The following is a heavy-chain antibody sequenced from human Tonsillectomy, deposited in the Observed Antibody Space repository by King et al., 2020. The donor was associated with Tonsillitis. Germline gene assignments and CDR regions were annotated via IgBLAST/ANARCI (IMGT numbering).Heavy chain of an antibody. Sequence: VQLVESGGGVVQPGRSLRLSCAASGFTFSSYGMHWVRQAPGKGLEWVAVISYDGSNKYYADSVKGRFTISRDNSKNTLYLQMNSLRAEDTAVYYCAKNFGRYNFRRLDPCGQGTLVTVSS. CDR3: AKNFGRYNFRRLDP. CDR1: GFTFSSYG. J-gene: IGHJ5*02. D-gene: IGHD5-24*01. V-gene: IGHV3-30*18. CDR2: ISYDGSNK.